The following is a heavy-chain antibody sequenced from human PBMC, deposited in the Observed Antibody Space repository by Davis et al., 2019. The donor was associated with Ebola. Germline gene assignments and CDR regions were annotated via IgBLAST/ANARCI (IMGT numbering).Heavy chain of an antibody. CDR2: LSWNGDTT. V-gene: IGHV3-20*04. CDR1: GFSFDDYG. CDR3: ARESIAAAGAFDY. J-gene: IGHJ4*02. D-gene: IGHD6-13*01. Sequence: GGSLRLSCAASGFSFDDYGMSWVRQGPGKGLEWVAGLSWNGDTTGYADSVKGRFTISRDNAKNSLYLQMNSLRAEDTAVYYCARESIAAAGAFDYWGQGTLVTVSS.